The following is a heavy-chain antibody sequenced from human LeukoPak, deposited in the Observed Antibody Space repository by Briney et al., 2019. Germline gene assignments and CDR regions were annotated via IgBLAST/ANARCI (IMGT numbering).Heavy chain of an antibody. D-gene: IGHD3-22*01. Sequence: PSQTLSLTCTVSGGSISSGDYYWSWIRQPPGTGLEWIGYIYYSGSTYYNPSLKSRVTISVDTSKNQFSLKLSSVSASDTAVYYCFGSNYDSSGYLDAFDIWGQGTMVTVSS. CDR2: IYYSGST. V-gene: IGHV4-30-4*01. CDR1: GGSISSGDYY. CDR3: FGSNYDSSGYLDAFDI. J-gene: IGHJ3*02.